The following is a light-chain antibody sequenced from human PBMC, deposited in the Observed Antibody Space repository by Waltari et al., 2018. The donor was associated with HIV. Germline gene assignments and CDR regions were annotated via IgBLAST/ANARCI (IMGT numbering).Light chain of an antibody. CDR2: ATS. J-gene: IGKJ1*01. V-gene: IGKV3-20*01. CDR1: QSFDNNY. Sequence: EVVLTQSPDNLSLSSGERSTLSCRASQSFDNNYFVWYQQKPSQPPRLLIYATSTRATGVPDRFSGSGSGTDFTLTISRLEPEDFAVYYCHQYVHFPQTFGQGTRVEV. CDR3: HQYVHFPQT.